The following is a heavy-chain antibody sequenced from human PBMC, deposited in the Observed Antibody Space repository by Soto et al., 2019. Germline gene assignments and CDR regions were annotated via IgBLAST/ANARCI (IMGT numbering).Heavy chain of an antibody. D-gene: IGHD2-8*01. CDR3: ARGMLFASYGMDV. Sequence: SETLSLTCTVSGGSISSYYWSWIRQPPGKGLEWIGYIYYSGSTNYNPSLKSRVTISVDTSKNQFSLKLSSVTAADTAVYYCARGMLFASYGMDVWGQGTTVTVSS. CDR2: IYYSGST. CDR1: GGSISSYY. V-gene: IGHV4-59*01. J-gene: IGHJ6*02.